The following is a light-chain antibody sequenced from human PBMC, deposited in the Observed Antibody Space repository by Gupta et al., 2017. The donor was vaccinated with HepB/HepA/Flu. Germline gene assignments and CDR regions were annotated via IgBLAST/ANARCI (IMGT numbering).Light chain of an antibody. CDR1: SSDIGAYNH. CDR3: SSLTTKNNLV. J-gene: IGLJ2*01. Sequence: QSALTQPASVSGSLGQSITISCTGTSSDIGAYNHVSWYQQHPGKAPKLMIYDVINRPSGVPNRFSGSKSGNTASLTISGLQAEDEADYYCSSLTTKNNLVFGGGTKLTVL. CDR2: DVI. V-gene: IGLV2-14*03.